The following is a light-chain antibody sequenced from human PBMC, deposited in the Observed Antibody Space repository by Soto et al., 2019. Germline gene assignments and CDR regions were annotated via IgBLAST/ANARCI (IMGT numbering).Light chain of an antibody. CDR2: KAS. Sequence: IQMTQSPSTLSASLGDRFTITCRASQYISNYLAWYQQKPGKAPKVLIYKASNLESGVPSRFSGSGSGTDFSLTISSLHPEDVATYYCQQVDSYPRTFGQGTKVDIK. J-gene: IGKJ1*01. CDR3: QQVDSYPRT. V-gene: IGKV1-5*03. CDR1: QYISNY.